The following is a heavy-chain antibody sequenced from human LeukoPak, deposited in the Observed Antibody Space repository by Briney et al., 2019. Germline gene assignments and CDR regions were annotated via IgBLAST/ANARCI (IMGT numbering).Heavy chain of an antibody. Sequence: PGGSLRLSRAASGFTFSSYAMSWVRQAPGKGLEWVSAISGSGGSTYYADSVKGRFTISRDNSKNTLYLQMNSLRAEDTAVYYCAKRKGYCSGGSCYNWFDPWGQGTLVTVSS. CDR3: AKRKGYCSGGSCYNWFDP. V-gene: IGHV3-23*01. D-gene: IGHD2-15*01. CDR2: ISGSGGST. J-gene: IGHJ5*02. CDR1: GFTFSSYA.